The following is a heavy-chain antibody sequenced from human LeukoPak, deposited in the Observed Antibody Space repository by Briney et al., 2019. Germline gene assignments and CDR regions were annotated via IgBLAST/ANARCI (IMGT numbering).Heavy chain of an antibody. CDR2: ISSSGST. CDR1: GNSISSGDYY. V-gene: IGHV4-61*02. J-gene: IGHJ3*02. D-gene: IGHD3-22*01. Sequence: SQTLSLTCTVSGNSISSGDYYWSWIRQPAGKGLEWIGRISSSGSTNYNPSLKSRVTISVDTSKNQFSLKLSSVTAADTAVYFCARGPYSYDSSGAFDIWGQGTMVTVSS. CDR3: ARGPYSYDSSGAFDI.